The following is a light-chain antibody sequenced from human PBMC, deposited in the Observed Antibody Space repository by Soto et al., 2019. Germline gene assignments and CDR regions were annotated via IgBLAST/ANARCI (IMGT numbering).Light chain of an antibody. CDR2: DAS. CDR3: QQRSNWPPVT. Sequence: EIVLTQSPATLSLSPGERVTLSCRASQSVGSDLAWYQQKPGQAPRLLIYDASNRATGIPARFSGSGSGTDFTLTISSLEPEDFAVYYCQQRSNWPPVTFGGGTRVEIK. J-gene: IGKJ4*01. CDR1: QSVGSD. V-gene: IGKV3-11*01.